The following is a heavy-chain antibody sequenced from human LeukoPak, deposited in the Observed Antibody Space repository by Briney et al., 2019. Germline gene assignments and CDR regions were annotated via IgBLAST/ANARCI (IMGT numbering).Heavy chain of an antibody. CDR3: ATRSTISSGWHFDY. CDR1: GFTFSSYG. D-gene: IGHD6-19*01. CDR2: IRYDGSNK. Sequence: PGGSLRLSCAASGFTFSSYGMHWVRQAPGKGLEWVAFIRYDGSNKYYADSVKGRFTISRDNSKNTLYLQMNSLRAEDTAVYYCATRSTISSGWHFDYWGQGTLVTVSS. V-gene: IGHV3-30*02. J-gene: IGHJ4*02.